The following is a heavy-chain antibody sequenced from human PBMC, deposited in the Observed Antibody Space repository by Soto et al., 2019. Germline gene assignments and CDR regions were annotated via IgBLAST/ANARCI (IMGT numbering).Heavy chain of an antibody. D-gene: IGHD1-7*01. CDR1: GDRVSSNSAA. CDR3: AGTTSYQWYYMDV. CDR2: TYYRSRWYN. V-gene: IGHV6-1*01. J-gene: IGHJ6*03. Sequence: SQTLSLTCAISGDRVSSNSAAWNWIRQSPSRGLEWLGRTYYRSRWYNDYAVPVRSRITVNADTSKNQFSLQLTSVTPEDTAVYYCAGTTSYQWYYMDVWGKGTTVTVSS.